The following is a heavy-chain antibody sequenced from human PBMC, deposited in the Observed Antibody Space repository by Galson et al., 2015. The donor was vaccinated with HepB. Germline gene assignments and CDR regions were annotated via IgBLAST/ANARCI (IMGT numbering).Heavy chain of an antibody. CDR3: ARFPRRVPTGNNNFIFYWYFDL. CDR2: INSSSTTI. V-gene: IGHV3-48*04. J-gene: IGHJ2*01. CDR1: GFTFSDYS. Sequence: SLRLSCAASGFTFSDYSMNWVRQAPGKGLEWVAYINSSSTTIYYADSVKGRFTISRDNAKNSLYLEMDNVRGEDTAVYYCARFPRRVPTGNNNFIFYWYFDLWGRGTLVTVSS. D-gene: IGHD1-14*01.